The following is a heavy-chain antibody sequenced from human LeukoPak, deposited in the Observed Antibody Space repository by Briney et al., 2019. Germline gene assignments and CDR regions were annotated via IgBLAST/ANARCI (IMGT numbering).Heavy chain of an antibody. CDR1: GFTFSSYG. CDR2: IYSGGST. J-gene: IGHJ6*04. V-gene: IGHV3-53*01. D-gene: IGHD6-6*01. Sequence: GGSLRASCAASGFTFSSYGMHWVRQAPGKGLEWVSVIYSGGSTYYADSVKGRFTISRDNSKNTLYLQMNSLRAEDTAVYYCARGRGAARPMDVWGKGTTVTVSS. CDR3: ARGRGAARPMDV.